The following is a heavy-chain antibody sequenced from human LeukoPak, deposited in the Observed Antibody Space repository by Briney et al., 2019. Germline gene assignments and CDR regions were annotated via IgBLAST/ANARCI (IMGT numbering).Heavy chain of an antibody. CDR1: GGSISSYY. V-gene: IGHV4-59*01. CDR2: IYYSGST. CDR3: ARDRGAYGMDV. D-gene: IGHD3-10*01. J-gene: IGHJ6*02. Sequence: SENLSLTCTVSGGSISSYYWSWIRQPPGKGLEWIGYIYYSGSTNYNPSLKSRVAISVDTSKNQFSLKLSSVTAADTAVYYCARDRGAYGMDVWGQGTTVTVSS.